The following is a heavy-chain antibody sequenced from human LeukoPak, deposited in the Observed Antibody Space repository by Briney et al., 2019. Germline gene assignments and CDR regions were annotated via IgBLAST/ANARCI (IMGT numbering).Heavy chain of an antibody. CDR3: ASNAGYSYGYGNDY. D-gene: IGHD5-18*01. CDR2: ISAYNGNT. Sequence: ASVKVSCKASGYTFTRYGISWERQAPGRWLEWMGWISAYNGNTNYAQKLQGRVTMTTDTSTSTAYMELRSLRSEDTAVYYCASNAGYSYGYGNDYWGQGTLVTVSS. J-gene: IGHJ4*02. CDR1: GYTFTRYG. V-gene: IGHV1-18*01.